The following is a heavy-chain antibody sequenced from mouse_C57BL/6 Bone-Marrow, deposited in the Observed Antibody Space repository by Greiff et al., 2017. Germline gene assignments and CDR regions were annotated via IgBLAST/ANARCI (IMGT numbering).Heavy chain of an antibody. CDR1: GFNIKDYY. D-gene: IGHD1-1*01. J-gene: IGHJ2*01. CDR2: IDPEDGET. Sequence: DVHLVESGAELVKPGASVKLSCTASGFNIKDYYIHWVKQRTEQGLEWIGRIDPEDGETKYAPKFQDKATITADTSSNTAYLQRSSLTSEDTAVYYCTRSLIYYGTNYWGQGTTLTVSS. V-gene: IGHV14-2*01. CDR3: TRSLIYYGTNY.